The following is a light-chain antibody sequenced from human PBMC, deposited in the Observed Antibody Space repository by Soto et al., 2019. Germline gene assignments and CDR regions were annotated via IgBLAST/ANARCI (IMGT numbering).Light chain of an antibody. CDR1: QSVGSN. CDR2: EAF. V-gene: IGKV3-15*01. J-gene: IGKJ1*01. Sequence: EIVMTQSPATLSVSPGERATLSCRASQSVGSNLAWYQQKPGQAPRLLIYEAFTRATGIPARFSGSGSRTEFTLTISSLQSEDFAVYFCQQYNNWPLWTFGQGTKVDIK. CDR3: QQYNNWPLWT.